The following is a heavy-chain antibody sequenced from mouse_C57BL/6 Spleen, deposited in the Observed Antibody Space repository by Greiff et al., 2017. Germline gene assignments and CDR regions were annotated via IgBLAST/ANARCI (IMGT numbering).Heavy chain of an antibody. Sequence: VQLQQPGAELVKPGASVKMSCKASGYTFTSYWITWVKQRPGQGLEWIGDIYPGSGSTNYNEKFKSKATLTVDTSSSTAYMQLSSLTSEDSAVYYCARPHYDYDVRAMDYWGQGTSVTVSS. CDR1: GYTFTSYW. CDR2: IYPGSGST. D-gene: IGHD2-4*01. CDR3: ARPHYDYDVRAMDY. J-gene: IGHJ4*01. V-gene: IGHV1-55*01.